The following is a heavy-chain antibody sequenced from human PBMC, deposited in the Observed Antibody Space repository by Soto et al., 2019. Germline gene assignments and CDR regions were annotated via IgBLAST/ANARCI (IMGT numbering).Heavy chain of an antibody. D-gene: IGHD4-17*01. V-gene: IGHV1-46*01. CDR1: GYTFTTYY. Sequence: ASVKVSCKASGYTFTTYYMHWVRQAPGQGLEWMGIIHPSGGSTNYAQNFQGRVTMSRDTSTSTVYMELSSLRPEDTAVYYCARQKNGDYVDFDSWGQGTLVTVSS. CDR2: IHPSGGST. CDR3: ARQKNGDYVDFDS. J-gene: IGHJ4*02.